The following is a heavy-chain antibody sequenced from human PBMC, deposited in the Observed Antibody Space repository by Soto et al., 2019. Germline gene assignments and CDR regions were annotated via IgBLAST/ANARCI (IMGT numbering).Heavy chain of an antibody. CDR3: ASTGFIAAAGTGYYYYMDV. CDR1: GYTFTSYA. D-gene: IGHD6-13*01. Sequence: ASVKVSCKASGYTFTSYAMHWVRQAPGQRLEWMGWINAGNGNTKYSQKFQGRVTITRDTSASTAYMELSSLRSEDTAVYYCASTGFIAAAGTGYYYYMDVWGKGTTVTVSS. CDR2: INAGNGNT. J-gene: IGHJ6*03. V-gene: IGHV1-3*01.